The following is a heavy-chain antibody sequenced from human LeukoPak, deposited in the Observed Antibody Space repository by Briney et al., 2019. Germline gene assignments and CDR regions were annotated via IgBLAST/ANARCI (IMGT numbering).Heavy chain of an antibody. J-gene: IGHJ4*02. Sequence: PSETLSLTCTVSGGSISSYYWSWIRQPPGKGLEWIGYIYYSGSTNYNPSLKSRVTISVDTSKNQFSLKLSSVTAADTAVYYCARGGNDYGDYEGYWGQGTLVTVSS. V-gene: IGHV4-59*08. CDR2: IYYSGST. CDR1: GGSISSYY. CDR3: ARGGNDYGDYEGY. D-gene: IGHD4-17*01.